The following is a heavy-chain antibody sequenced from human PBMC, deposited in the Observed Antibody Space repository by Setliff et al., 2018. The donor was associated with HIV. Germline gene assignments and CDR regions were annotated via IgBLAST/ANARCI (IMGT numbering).Heavy chain of an antibody. Sequence: ASVKVSCKASGDTFTTYALHWVRQAPGQRLEWMGWINAGNGDTKSSQKFQGRVTITRDTSASTAYMELSSLRSEDTGVYYCARDGGDILTGFYRRGPFDYWGQGTLVTVSS. CDR2: INAGNGDT. CDR3: ARDGGDILTGFYRRGPFDY. CDR1: GDTFTTYA. J-gene: IGHJ4*02. D-gene: IGHD3-9*01. V-gene: IGHV1-3*01.